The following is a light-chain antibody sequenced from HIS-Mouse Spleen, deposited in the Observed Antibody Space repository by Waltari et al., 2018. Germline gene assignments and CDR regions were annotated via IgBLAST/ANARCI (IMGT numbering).Light chain of an antibody. CDR3: CSYAGSSTWV. CDR2: EGS. V-gene: IGLV2-23*01. J-gene: IGLJ3*02. CDR1: TSDVGSYNL. Sequence: QSALTQPAPVSGSPVQSITISCTGTTSDVGSYNLVSWYQQHPGKAPKPMIYEGSKRPSGVSNRFSGSKSGNTASLTISGLQAEDEADYYCCSYAGSSTWVFGGGTKLTVL.